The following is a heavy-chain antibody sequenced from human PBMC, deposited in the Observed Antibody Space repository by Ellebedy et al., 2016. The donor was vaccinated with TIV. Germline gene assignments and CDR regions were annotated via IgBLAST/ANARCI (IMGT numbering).Heavy chain of an antibody. V-gene: IGHV4-34*01. J-gene: IGHJ4*02. D-gene: IGHD2-15*01. CDR1: GGSFSGYY. CDR2: INHSGSA. CDR3: ARGLQLDDVVVVAGYDY. Sequence: MPSETLSLTCAVYGGSFSGYYWSWIRQPPGKGLEWIGDINHSGSANYTPSLKSRVTISVDTSKNHFSLKLSSVTAADTAVYYCARGLQLDDVVVVAGYDYWGQGTLVTVSS.